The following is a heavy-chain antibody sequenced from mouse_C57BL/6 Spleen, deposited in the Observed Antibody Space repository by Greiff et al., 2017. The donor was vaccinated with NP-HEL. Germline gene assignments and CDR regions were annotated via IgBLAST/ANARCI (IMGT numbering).Heavy chain of an antibody. J-gene: IGHJ1*03. Sequence: VKLVESGPELVKPGASVKISCKASGYTFTDYYINWVKQRPGQGLEWIGWIFPGSGSTYYNEKFKGKATLTVDKSSSTAYMLLSSLTSEDSAVYFCARNYYGSSYGYFDVWGTGTTVTVSS. CDR3: ARNYYGSSYGYFDV. V-gene: IGHV1-75*01. D-gene: IGHD1-1*01. CDR2: IFPGSGST. CDR1: GYTFTDYY.